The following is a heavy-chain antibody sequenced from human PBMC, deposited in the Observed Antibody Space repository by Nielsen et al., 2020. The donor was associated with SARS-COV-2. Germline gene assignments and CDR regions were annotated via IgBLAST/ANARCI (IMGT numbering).Heavy chain of an antibody. J-gene: IGHJ3*02. CDR1: GYVFSGYW. V-gene: IGHV5-51*01. Sequence: GESLKISCKASGYVFSGYWIGWVRQMPGKGLEWMGVIYPGDSDTRYSLPFQGQITISADKSISTTYLQWSSLKASDTAIYTCARVSVGGAFDIWGQGTMVTVSS. CDR2: IYPGDSDT. CDR3: ARVSVGGAFDI. D-gene: IGHD6-25*01.